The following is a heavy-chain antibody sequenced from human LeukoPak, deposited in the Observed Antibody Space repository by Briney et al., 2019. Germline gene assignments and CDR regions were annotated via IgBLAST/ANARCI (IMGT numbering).Heavy chain of an antibody. CDR1: GGSMSAYY. Sequence: PSETLSLTCSVSGGSMSAYYWSWIRQPPGKGLEWIGYIYYSGSTNYNPSLNSRVTISLDTSKNQFSLKLSSVTAADTAVYYCARRSVAGTSPFDYWGQGTLVTVSS. D-gene: IGHD6-19*01. J-gene: IGHJ4*02. V-gene: IGHV4-59*01. CDR2: IYYSGST. CDR3: ARRSVAGTSPFDY.